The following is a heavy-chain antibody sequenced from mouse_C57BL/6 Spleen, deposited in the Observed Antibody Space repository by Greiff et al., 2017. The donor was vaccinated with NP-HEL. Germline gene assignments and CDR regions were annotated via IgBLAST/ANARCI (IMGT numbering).Heavy chain of an antibody. CDR1: GYAFSSYW. J-gene: IGHJ4*01. CDR3: ARCRDYAMDY. CDR2: IYPGGGDT. V-gene: IGHV1-80*01. Sequence: QVQLQQSGAELVKPGASVKISCKASGYAFSSYWMNWVKQRPGKGLEWIGQIYPGGGDTNYNGKFKGKATLTADKSSSKAYMQLSSLTSEDSAVYFCARCRDYAMDYWGQGTSVTVSS. D-gene: IGHD3-1*01.